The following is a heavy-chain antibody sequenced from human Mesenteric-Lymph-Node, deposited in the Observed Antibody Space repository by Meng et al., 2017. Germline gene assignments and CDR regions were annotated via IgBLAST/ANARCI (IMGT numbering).Heavy chain of an antibody. CDR2: INPSGGST. J-gene: IGHJ3*02. Sequence: ASVKVSCKASGYTFTSYYMHWVRQAPGQGLEWMGIINPSGGSTSYAQKFQGRVTMTRDTSTSTVYMELSSLRSEDTAVYYCARDAVLLWFGESAFDIWGQGTMVTVSS. D-gene: IGHD3-10*01. CDR1: GYTFTSYY. V-gene: IGHV1-46*01. CDR3: ARDAVLLWFGESAFDI.